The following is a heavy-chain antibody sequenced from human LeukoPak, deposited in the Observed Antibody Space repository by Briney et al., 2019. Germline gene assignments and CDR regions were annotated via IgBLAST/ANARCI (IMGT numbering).Heavy chain of an antibody. CDR1: GGTFSSYA. CDR2: ITPVFGTT. CDR3: ARCSPGDSSNFYAVLQY. J-gene: IGHJ4*02. Sequence: SVKVSCKASGGTFSSYAVSWVRPTPGQGLEWLGGITPVFGTTTYAQKFQAKVTMTADKSTNTAYLEISSLTSDDTAVYYCARCSPGDSSNFYAVLQYWGQGTQVTVST. V-gene: IGHV1-69*06. D-gene: IGHD3-22*01.